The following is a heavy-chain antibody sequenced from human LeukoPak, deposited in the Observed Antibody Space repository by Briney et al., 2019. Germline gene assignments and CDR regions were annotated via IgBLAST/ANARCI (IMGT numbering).Heavy chain of an antibody. D-gene: IGHD2-2*01. Sequence: GGSLRLSCAASGFTFSSYSMNWVRQAPGKGLERVSYISSASGSIYYADSVKGRFTISRDNAKNSLFLQMNSLRAEDTAVYYCARLPAYCSSTSCYYDYWGQGTLVTVSS. CDR3: ARLPAYCSSTSCYYDY. CDR1: GFTFSSYS. J-gene: IGHJ4*02. CDR2: ISSASGSI. V-gene: IGHV3-48*01.